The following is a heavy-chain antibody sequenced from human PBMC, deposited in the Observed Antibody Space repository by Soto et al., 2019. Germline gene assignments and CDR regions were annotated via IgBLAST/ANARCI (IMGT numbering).Heavy chain of an antibody. CDR1: GFSFSSYG. J-gene: IGHJ4*02. V-gene: IGHV3-30*03. Sequence: QVQLVESGGGGVQPGRSLRLSCAASGFSFSSYGMHWVRQAPGKGLEWVAVLSYDASINYYADSVKGRFTISRDNSENKLYLQMNSLKPEDTAVYYCARPGRDLWSGRYYFDYWGQGTLVTVSS. D-gene: IGHD3-3*01. CDR2: LSYDASIN. CDR3: ARPGRDLWSGRYYFDY.